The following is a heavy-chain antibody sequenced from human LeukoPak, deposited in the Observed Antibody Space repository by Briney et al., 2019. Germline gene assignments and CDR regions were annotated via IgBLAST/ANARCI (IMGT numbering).Heavy chain of an antibody. CDR1: GGSFSGYY. D-gene: IGHD4-23*01. J-gene: IGHJ4*02. Sequence: SETLSLTCAVYGGSFSGYYWSWIRQPAGKGLEWIGRIYTSGSTNYNPSLKSRVTISVDTSKNQFSLKLSSVTAADTAVYYCARALLNYGGNSDYWGQGTLVTVSS. CDR3: ARALLNYGGNSDY. CDR2: IYTSGST. V-gene: IGHV4-59*10.